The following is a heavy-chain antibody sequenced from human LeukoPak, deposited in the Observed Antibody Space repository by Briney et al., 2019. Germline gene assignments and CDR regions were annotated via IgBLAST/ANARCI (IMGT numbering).Heavy chain of an antibody. D-gene: IGHD6-19*01. CDR3: ARVAAVAGFDY. V-gene: IGHV4-59*10. J-gene: IGHJ4*02. CDR1: GGSFSGYY. Sequence: SETLSLTCAVYGGSFSGYYWSWIRQPAGKGLEWIGRIYTSGSTNYNPSLKSRVTMSVDASKNQFSLKLSSVTAADTAVYYCARVAAVAGFDYWGQGTLVTVSS. CDR2: IYTSGST.